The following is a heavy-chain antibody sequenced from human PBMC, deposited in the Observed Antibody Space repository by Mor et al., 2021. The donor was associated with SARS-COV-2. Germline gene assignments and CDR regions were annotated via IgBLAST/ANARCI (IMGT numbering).Heavy chain of an antibody. CDR2: GGST. J-gene: IGHJ3*02. V-gene: IGHV3-23*01. Sequence: GGSTYYADSVKGRFTISRDNSKNTLYLQMNSLRAEDTAVYYCAKDRRTSQGLGAFDMWGQGTMVTVSS. CDR3: AKDRRTSQGLGAFDM. D-gene: IGHD3-16*01.